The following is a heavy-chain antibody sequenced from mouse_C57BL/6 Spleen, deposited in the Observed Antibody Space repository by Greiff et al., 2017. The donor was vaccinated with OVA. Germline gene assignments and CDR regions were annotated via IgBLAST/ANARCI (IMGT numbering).Heavy chain of an antibody. CDR3: ARFHTDYYFDY. Sequence: QVQLQQPGAELVKPGASVKLSCKASGYTFTSYWMQWVKQRPGQGLEWIGEIDPSDSYTNYNQKFKGKATLTVDTSSSTAYMQLSSLTSEDSAVYHCARFHTDYYFDYWGQGTTLTVSS. V-gene: IGHV1-50*01. CDR1: GYTFTSYW. J-gene: IGHJ2*01. D-gene: IGHD1-1*01. CDR2: IDPSDSYT.